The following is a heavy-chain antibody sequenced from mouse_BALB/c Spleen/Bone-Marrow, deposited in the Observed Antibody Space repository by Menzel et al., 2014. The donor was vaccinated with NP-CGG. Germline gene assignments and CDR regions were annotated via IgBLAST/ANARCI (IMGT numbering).Heavy chain of an antibody. CDR1: GYTFTSYV. D-gene: IGHD2-14*01. Sequence: EVKLMESGPELVKPGASVKMSCKASGYTFTSYVMHWVKQKPGQGLEWIGYINPYNDGTKYNEKFKGKATLTSDKSSSTAYMELSSLTSEDSAVYYCAREGRYGQSWFAYWGQGTLVTVSA. V-gene: IGHV1-14*01. CDR3: AREGRYGQSWFAY. J-gene: IGHJ3*01. CDR2: INPYNDGT.